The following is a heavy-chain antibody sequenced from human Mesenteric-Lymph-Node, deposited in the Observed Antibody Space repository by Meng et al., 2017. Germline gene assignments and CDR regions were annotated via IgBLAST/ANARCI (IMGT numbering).Heavy chain of an antibody. CDR2: ISHNSDAP. D-gene: IGHD3-10*02. CDR3: AKPLPNFCSRSLTRWFDR. Sequence: GESLKISCACSGFTFSNYAMTWVRQGPGKGLEWVSLISHNSDAPHYADSVKGRFVISRDNSYNIVYLQMNSLTDEDPVVYYCAKPLPNFCSRSLTRWFDRWGQGTLVTVSS. V-gene: IGHV3-23*01. J-gene: IGHJ5*02. CDR1: GFTFSNYA.